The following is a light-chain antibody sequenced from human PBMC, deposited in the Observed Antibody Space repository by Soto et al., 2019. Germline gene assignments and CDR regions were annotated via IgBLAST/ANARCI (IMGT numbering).Light chain of an antibody. CDR3: QQSYSSPLT. CDR1: RTIDTY. J-gene: IGKJ4*01. Sequence: DIQLTQSPSSLSASVGYIVAITCGASRTIDTYLNWYQQKPVIAPNLLIYVASGLQSGVPSRFSGSGSGTDFTLTISNLQPEDCATYYCQQSYSSPLTFGGGTKVDI. V-gene: IGKV1-39*01. CDR2: VAS.